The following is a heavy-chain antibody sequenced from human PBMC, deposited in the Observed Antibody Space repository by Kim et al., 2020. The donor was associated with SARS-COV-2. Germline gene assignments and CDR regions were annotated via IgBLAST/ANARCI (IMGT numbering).Heavy chain of an antibody. V-gene: IGHV3-53*05. CDR2: IHGGGDT. J-gene: IGHJ4*02. Sequence: GGSLRLSCAVSGFSVSSNYMIWVRQAPGTGLEWVSVIHGGGDTFYADSVKGRFTISRDNSDNTLHLQMNNLRPDDTAVYYCGRHGAGIDYWGQGNLVTVSS. CDR1: GFSVSSNY. D-gene: IGHD1-1*01. CDR3: GRHGAGIDY.